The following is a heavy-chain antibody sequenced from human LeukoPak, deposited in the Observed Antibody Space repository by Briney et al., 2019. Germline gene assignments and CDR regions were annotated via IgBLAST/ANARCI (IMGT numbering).Heavy chain of an antibody. CDR2: ISCNSGDT. CDR3: ARLNGDREFDH. CDR1: GYTFSGHY. V-gene: IGHV1-2*02. Sequence: ASVKVSCKASGYTFSGHYMHWVRQAPGQGLEWMGWISCNSGDTRSEQKFQGRVTMTRDTSISTAYMEVSSPRSDDTAVYYCARLNGDREFDHWGQGTLVTVSS. J-gene: IGHJ4*02. D-gene: IGHD7-27*01.